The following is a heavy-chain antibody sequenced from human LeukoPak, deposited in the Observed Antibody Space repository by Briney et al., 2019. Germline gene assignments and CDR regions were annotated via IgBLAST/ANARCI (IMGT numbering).Heavy chain of an antibody. J-gene: IGHJ4*02. Sequence: ASVKVSCKASGYTFTSYDINWVRQATGQGLEWMGWMNPNSGNTGYAQKFQGRVTMTRNTSISTAYMELSSLRSEDMAVYYCARAIYDFWSGYLYFDYWGQGTLVTVSP. CDR3: ARAIYDFWSGYLYFDY. CDR1: GYTFTSYD. CDR2: MNPNSGNT. V-gene: IGHV1-8*01. D-gene: IGHD3-3*01.